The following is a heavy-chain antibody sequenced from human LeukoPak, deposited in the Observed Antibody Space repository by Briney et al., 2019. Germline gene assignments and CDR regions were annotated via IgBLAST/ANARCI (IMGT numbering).Heavy chain of an antibody. Sequence: ASVKVSCKASGYTFTTNYIHWVRQAPGQGLEWMAIINPSGGSATYAQKFQGRVTMTEDTSTDTAYMELSSLRSEDTAVYYCATEVVGATSYYFDYWGQGTLVTVSS. CDR1: GYTFTTNY. J-gene: IGHJ4*02. V-gene: IGHV1-46*01. CDR3: ATEVVGATSYYFDY. D-gene: IGHD1-26*01. CDR2: INPSGGSA.